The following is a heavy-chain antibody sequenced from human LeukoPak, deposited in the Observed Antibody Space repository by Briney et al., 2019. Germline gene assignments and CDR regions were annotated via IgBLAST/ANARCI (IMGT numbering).Heavy chain of an antibody. CDR3: AREVEMATIQL. CDR2: IYYSGST. Sequence: SETLSLTCTVSGGSISSYYWSWIRQPPGKGLEWIGYIYYSGSTNYNPSPKSRVTISVDTSKNQFSLKLSSVTAADTAVYYCAREVEMATIQLWGQGTLVTVSS. D-gene: IGHD5-24*01. V-gene: IGHV4-59*01. J-gene: IGHJ4*02. CDR1: GGSISSYY.